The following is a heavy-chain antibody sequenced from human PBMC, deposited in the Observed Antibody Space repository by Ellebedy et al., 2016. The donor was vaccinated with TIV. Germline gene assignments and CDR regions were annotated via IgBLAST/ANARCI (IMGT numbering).Heavy chain of an antibody. CDR1: GFSLTTIGVG. J-gene: IGHJ4*02. CDR2: IFWNDDE. CDR3: AHSRNPYNWNDVGIYFDY. D-gene: IGHD1-1*01. Sequence: SGPTLVKPTQTLTLTCTFSGFSLTTIGVGVGWIRQPPGKALECLALIFWNDDERYSPSLKSRLTITKDTSKNQVVLTMTNMDPVDTATYYCAHSRNPYNWNDVGIYFDYWGQGTLVTVSS. V-gene: IGHV2-5*01.